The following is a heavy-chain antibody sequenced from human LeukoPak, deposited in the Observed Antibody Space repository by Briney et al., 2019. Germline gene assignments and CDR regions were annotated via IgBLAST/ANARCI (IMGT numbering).Heavy chain of an antibody. J-gene: IGHJ4*02. CDR2: ISSNGGST. CDR3: AREGWDASSSWYSEPTPYFDY. V-gene: IGHV3-64*01. CDR1: GFTFSSYA. D-gene: IGHD6-13*01. Sequence: GGSLRLSCAASGFTFSSYAVHWVRQAPGKGLEYVSAISSNGGSTYYANSVKGRFTISRDNSKNTLYLQMGSLRAEDMAVYYCAREGWDASSSWYSEPTPYFDYWGQGTLVTVSS.